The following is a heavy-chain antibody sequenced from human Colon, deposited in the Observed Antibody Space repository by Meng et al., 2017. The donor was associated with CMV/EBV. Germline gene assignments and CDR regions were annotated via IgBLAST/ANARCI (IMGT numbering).Heavy chain of an antibody. D-gene: IGHD2-21*01. CDR2: INARGSTT. CDR3: VKGRASPGTSYFDL. Sequence: GGSLRLSCATSGITFSDYALSWVRQAPGKGLEWVSIINARGSTTYYADSVKGRLTISRHNSNNTMYVQMNSLRVEETPIYYCVKGRASPGTSYFDLWGQGTLVTVSS. CDR1: GITFSDYA. J-gene: IGHJ4*02. V-gene: IGHV3-23*01.